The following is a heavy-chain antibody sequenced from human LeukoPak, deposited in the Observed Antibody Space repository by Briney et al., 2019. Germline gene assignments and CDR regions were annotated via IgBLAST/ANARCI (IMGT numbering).Heavy chain of an antibody. Sequence: SSETLSLTCTVSGGSISSSSYYWGWIRQPPGKGLEWIGSIYYSGSTYYNPSLKSRVTISVDTSKNQFSLKLSSVTAADTAVYYCARPRGYGDYFDYWGQGTLVTVSS. D-gene: IGHD4-17*01. J-gene: IGHJ4*02. V-gene: IGHV4-39*01. CDR3: ARPRGYGDYFDY. CDR2: IYYSGST. CDR1: GGSISSSSYY.